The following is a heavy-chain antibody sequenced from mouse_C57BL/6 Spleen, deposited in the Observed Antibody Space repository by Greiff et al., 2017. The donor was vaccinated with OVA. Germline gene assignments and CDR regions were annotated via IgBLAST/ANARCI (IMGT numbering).Heavy chain of an antibody. D-gene: IGHD2-4*01. J-gene: IGHJ3*01. V-gene: IGHV1-54*01. CDR1: GYAFTNYL. Sequence: VQLQQSGAELVRPGTSVKVSCKASGYAFTNYLIEWVKQRPGQGLEWIGVINPGSGGTNYNEKFKGKATLTADKSSSTAYMQLSSLTSEDSAVYFCARSFYDYDGWFAYWGQGTLVTVSA. CDR2: INPGSGGT. CDR3: ARSFYDYDGWFAY.